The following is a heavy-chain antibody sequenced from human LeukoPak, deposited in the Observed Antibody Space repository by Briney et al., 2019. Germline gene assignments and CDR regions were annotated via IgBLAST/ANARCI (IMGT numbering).Heavy chain of an antibody. D-gene: IGHD4-11*01. J-gene: IGHJ4*02. CDR1: GFTFSSYG. CDR2: IWYDGSNK. V-gene: IGHV3-33*08. CDR3: ARGLPPVMKYYFDY. Sequence: GGSLRLSCAASGFTFSSYGMHWVRQAPGKGLEWVAIIWYDGSNKYYADSVKGRFTISRDDSKNTLYLQMNSLRAEDTAMYYCARGLPPVMKYYFDYWGQGTLVTVSS.